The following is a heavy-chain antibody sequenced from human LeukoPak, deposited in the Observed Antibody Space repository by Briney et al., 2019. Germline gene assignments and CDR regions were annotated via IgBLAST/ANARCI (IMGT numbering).Heavy chain of an antibody. D-gene: IGHD4-17*01. CDR1: GYTFTSYY. CDR2: INPSGGST. CDR3: ARVPSPYGDYKGYYFDY. Sequence: ASVKVSCKASGYTFTSYYMHWVRQAPGQGLEWMGIINPSGGSTSYAQKFQGRVTMTRDTSTSTVYMELSSLRSEDTAVYYCARVPSPYGDYKGYYFDYRGQGTLVTVSS. V-gene: IGHV1-46*01. J-gene: IGHJ4*02.